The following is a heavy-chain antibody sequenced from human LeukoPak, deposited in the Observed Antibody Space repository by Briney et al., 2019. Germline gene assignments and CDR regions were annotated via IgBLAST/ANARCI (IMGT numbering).Heavy chain of an antibody. CDR1: GFTFSSYG. D-gene: IGHD3-10*01. J-gene: IGHJ4*02. CDR3: AKATYYYGSGSYYNLDY. CDR2: XXYDGSNK. V-gene: IGHV3-30*02. Sequence: GGSLRLSCAASGFTFSSYGMHWVRQAPGKGLXXXXXXXYDGSNKYYADSVKGRFTISRDNSKNTLYLQMNSLRAEDTAVYYCAKATYYYGSGSYYNLDYWGQGTLVTVSS.